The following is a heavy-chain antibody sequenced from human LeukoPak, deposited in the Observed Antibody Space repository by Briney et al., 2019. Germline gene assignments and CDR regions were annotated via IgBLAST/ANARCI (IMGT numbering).Heavy chain of an antibody. CDR2: IHYSWGT. J-gene: IGHJ5*01. CDR1: GGSISSYY. Sequence: PSETLSLTCTVSGGSISSYYWSWIRQPPGRGLEWIGYIHYSWGTNYSPSLKSRVTISVDTSKNQFSLELNSVTAADTAVYYCARGGSSDWLNWFDPWGQGTLVTVSS. D-gene: IGHD6-19*01. V-gene: IGHV4-59*01. CDR3: ARGGSSDWLNWFDP.